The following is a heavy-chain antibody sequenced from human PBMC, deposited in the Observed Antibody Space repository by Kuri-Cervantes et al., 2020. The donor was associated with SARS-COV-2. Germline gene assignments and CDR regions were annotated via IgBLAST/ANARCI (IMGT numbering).Heavy chain of an antibody. CDR3: TKDLAGLGMTH. CDR2: ISSSDGTR. CDR1: GFAFGTYA. V-gene: IGHV3-23*01. J-gene: IGHJ4*02. Sequence: GGSLRLSCAASGFAFGTYAMTWVRQAPGKGLEWVSGISSSDGTRYYADSVKGRFTISRDTSKNTLYLQMNSLRSEDTAVYYCTKDLAGLGMTHWGQGTLVTVSS. D-gene: IGHD7-27*01.